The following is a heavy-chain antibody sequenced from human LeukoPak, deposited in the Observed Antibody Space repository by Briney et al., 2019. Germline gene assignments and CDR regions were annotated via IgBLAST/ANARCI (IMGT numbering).Heavy chain of an antibody. CDR2: ISYDGSNK. D-gene: IGHD3-10*01. Sequence: PGRSLRLSCAASGFTFSSYGMHWVRQAPGKGLEWVAVISYDGSNKYYADSVKGRFTISRDNSKNTLYLQMNSLRAEDTAVYYCARVGGSSELLSWAFDYWGQGTLVTVSS. V-gene: IGHV3-30*19. J-gene: IGHJ4*02. CDR1: GFTFSSYG. CDR3: ARVGGSSELLSWAFDY.